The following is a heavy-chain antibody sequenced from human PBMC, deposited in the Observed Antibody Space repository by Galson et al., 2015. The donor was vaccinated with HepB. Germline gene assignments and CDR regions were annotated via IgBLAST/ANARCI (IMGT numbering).Heavy chain of an antibody. V-gene: IGHV5-51*01. D-gene: IGHD4-17*01. CDR2: IHPEDSDT. J-gene: IGHJ6*02. CDR3: ARQGNGDDPYNYYGMDV. Sequence: WIRQPPGKGLEWMGIIHPEDSDTRYSPSFQGQVTISADRSISTTYLQWSSLKASDTAIYYCARQGNGDDPYNYYGMDVWGRGTTVTVSS.